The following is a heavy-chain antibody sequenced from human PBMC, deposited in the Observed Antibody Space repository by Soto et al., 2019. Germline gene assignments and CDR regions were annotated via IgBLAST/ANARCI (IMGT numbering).Heavy chain of an antibody. Sequence: ASETLSLTCTVSGGSISSGGYYWSWIRQHPGKGLEWIGYIYYSGSTYYNPSLKSRVTISVDTSKNQFSLKLSSVTAADTAVYYCAREDMHYDILTGYSPGYFDYWGQGTLVTVSS. CDR2: IYYSGST. CDR1: GGSISSGGYY. D-gene: IGHD3-9*01. CDR3: AREDMHYDILTGYSPGYFDY. J-gene: IGHJ4*02. V-gene: IGHV4-31*03.